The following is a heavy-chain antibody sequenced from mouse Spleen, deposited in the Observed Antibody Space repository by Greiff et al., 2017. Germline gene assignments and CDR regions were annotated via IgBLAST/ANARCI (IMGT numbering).Heavy chain of an antibody. CDR3: ARHEAYGKTYYAMDY. Sequence: EVHLVESGGGLVKPGGSLKLSCAASGFTFSSYGMSWVRQTPEKRLEWVATISGGGSYTYYPDSVKGRFTISRDNAKNNLYLQMSSLRSEDTAVYYCARHEAYGKTYYAMDYWGQGTSVTVSS. V-gene: IGHV5-9-2*01. CDR1: GFTFSSYG. D-gene: IGHD2-10*02. J-gene: IGHJ4*01. CDR2: ISGGGSYT.